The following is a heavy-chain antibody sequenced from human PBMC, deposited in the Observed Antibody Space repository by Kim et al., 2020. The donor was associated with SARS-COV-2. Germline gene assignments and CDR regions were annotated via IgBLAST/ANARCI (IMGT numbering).Heavy chain of an antibody. V-gene: IGHV3-30*04. Sequence: GGSLRLSCAASGFTFSSYAMHWVRQAPGKGLEWVAVISYDGSNKYYADSVKGRFTISRDNSKNTLYLQMNSLRAEDTAVYYCARGSRERPGIAAAGPLWYYGMDVWGQGTTVTVSS. CDR1: GFTFSSYA. CDR3: ARGSRERPGIAAAGPLWYYGMDV. J-gene: IGHJ6*02. D-gene: IGHD6-13*01. CDR2: ISYDGSNK.